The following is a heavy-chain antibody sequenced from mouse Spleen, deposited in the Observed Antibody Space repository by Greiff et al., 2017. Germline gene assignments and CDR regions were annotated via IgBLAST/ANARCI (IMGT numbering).Heavy chain of an antibody. CDR3: ARVANWFDY. D-gene: IGHD1-1*02. Sequence: EVQVVESEGGLVQPGSSMKLSCTASGFTFSDYYMAWVRQVPEKGLEWVANINYDGSSTYYLDSLKSRFIISRDNAKNILYLHMSSLKSEDTATYYCARVANWFDYWGQGTTLTVSS. J-gene: IGHJ2*01. V-gene: IGHV5-16*01. CDR2: INYDGSST. CDR1: GFTFSDYY.